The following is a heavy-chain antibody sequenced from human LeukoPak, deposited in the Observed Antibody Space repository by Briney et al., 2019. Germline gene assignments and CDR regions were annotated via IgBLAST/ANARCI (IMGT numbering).Heavy chain of an antibody. CDR2: TYFRSKWFN. V-gene: IGHV6-1*01. CDR3: ARGVRYFDL. CDR1: GDIVSSNSAA. Sequence: SQTLSLTCAISGDIVSSNSAAWNWIRQSPSRGLEWLGRTYFRSKWFNDYALSVKSRITINPDTSKSQFSLQLNSVTPEDTAVYFCARGVRYFDLWGRGTLVTVSS. J-gene: IGHJ2*01.